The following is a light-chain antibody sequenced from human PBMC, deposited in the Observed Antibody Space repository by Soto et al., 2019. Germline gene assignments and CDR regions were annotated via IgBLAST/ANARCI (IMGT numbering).Light chain of an antibody. J-gene: IGKJ5*01. CDR1: HNVASNY. CDR3: QQYGSSPIT. V-gene: IGKV3-20*01. Sequence: EIVLTQSPGTLSLSPGERATLSCRASHNVASNYLAWYQQKPGQAPRLLIHGASSRATDIPDRFSGSGSGSDFTLTISRLEPEDFAVYYCQQYGSSPITFGQGTRLEIK. CDR2: GAS.